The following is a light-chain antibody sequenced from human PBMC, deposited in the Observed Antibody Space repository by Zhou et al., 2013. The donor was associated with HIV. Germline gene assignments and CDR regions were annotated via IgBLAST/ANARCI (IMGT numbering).Light chain of an antibody. CDR3: QQYYDYPWT. J-gene: IGKJ1*01. Sequence: DTHVTQSPSSVSASVGDRVTIICRASQDISSWLAWYQQKPGRAPKLLIYGASTLQSGVPSRFSATGSGTDFTLTIGCLQSEDFATYYCQQYYDYPWTFGQGTTVEFK. CDR2: GAS. CDR1: QDISSW. V-gene: IGKV1-12*01.